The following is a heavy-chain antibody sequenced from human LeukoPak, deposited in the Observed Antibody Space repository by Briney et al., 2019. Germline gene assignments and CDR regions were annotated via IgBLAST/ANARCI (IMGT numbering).Heavy chain of an antibody. CDR1: GGTFSSYA. D-gene: IGHD3-10*01. J-gene: IGHJ4*02. V-gene: IGHV1-69*04. CDR3: ASLGSGSYRY. Sequence: ASVKVSCKASGGTFSSYAISWVRQAPGQGLEWMGRIILILGIANYAQKFQGRVTITADKSTSTAYMELSSLRSEDTAVYYCASLGSGSYRYWGQGTLVTVSS. CDR2: IILILGIA.